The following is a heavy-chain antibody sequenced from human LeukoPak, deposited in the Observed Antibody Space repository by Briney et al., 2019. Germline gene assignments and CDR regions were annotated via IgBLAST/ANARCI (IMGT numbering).Heavy chain of an antibody. CDR3: AATVAGQNSFVY. D-gene: IGHD6-19*01. Sequence: LSLTCTVSGGSISSSSYYWGWIRQPPGKGLEWIGRIRDKGHSYTIQYAASVKGRITVSRDDSQNSLYLQMNSLKTEDTAFYYCAATVAGQNSFVYWGQGILVTVSS. CDR1: GGSISSSSYY. V-gene: IGHV3-72*01. CDR2: IRDKGHSYTI. J-gene: IGHJ4*02.